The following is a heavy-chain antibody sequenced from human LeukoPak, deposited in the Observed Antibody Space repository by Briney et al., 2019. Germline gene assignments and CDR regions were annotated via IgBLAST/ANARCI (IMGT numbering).Heavy chain of an antibody. CDR3: ARVVSQSGMFYAYYFDY. V-gene: IGHV1-69*04. CDR2: IIPIRGIA. CDR1: GGTFSSYA. Sequence: GASVKVSCKASGGTFSSYAISWVRQAPGQGLEWMARIIPIRGIANYAQKFQGRVTITADKSTTTPYMELSSLRSEDAAVYYCARVVSQSGMFYAYYFDYWGQGTLVTVSS. J-gene: IGHJ4*02. D-gene: IGHD5/OR15-5a*01.